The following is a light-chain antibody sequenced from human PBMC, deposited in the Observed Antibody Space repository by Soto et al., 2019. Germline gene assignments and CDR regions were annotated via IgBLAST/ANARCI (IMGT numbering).Light chain of an antibody. V-gene: IGKV1-5*03. J-gene: IGKJ1*01. CDR2: KAS. Sequence: DIQMTQSPSTLSASVGDRVTITCRASQSISSWLAWYQQKPGKAPKLLIYKASSLESGVPSRFSGSGSGTELTLTISSLQPDAFATYYCQQYKSYWTFGQGTKVEIK. CDR1: QSISSW. CDR3: QQYKSYWT.